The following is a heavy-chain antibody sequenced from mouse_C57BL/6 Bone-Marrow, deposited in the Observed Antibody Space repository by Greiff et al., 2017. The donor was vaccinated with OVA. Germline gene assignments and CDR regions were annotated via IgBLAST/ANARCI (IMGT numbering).Heavy chain of an antibody. Sequence: VQLQQSGPVLVKPGASVKMSCKASGYTFTDYYMNWVKQSHGKSLEWIGVINPYNGGTSYNQKFKGKATLTVDKSSSTAYMELNSLTSEDSAVYYCATRDDYDAMDYWGQGTSLTVSS. J-gene: IGHJ4*01. V-gene: IGHV1-19*01. CDR1: GYTFTDYY. CDR3: ATRDDYDAMDY. CDR2: INPYNGGT.